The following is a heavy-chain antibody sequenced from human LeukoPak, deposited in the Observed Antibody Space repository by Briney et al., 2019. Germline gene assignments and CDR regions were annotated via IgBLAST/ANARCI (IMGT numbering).Heavy chain of an antibody. D-gene: IGHD5-12*01. J-gene: IGHJ4*02. Sequence: SETLSLTCAVYGGSFSGYYWSWIRQPPGKGLEWIGEINHSGSTNYNPSLKSRVTISVDTPKNQCSLKLSSVTAADTAVYYCARRGGSHIVAKRSFDYWGQGTLVTVSS. CDR3: ARRGGSHIVAKRSFDY. V-gene: IGHV4-34*01. CDR2: INHSGST. CDR1: GGSFSGYY.